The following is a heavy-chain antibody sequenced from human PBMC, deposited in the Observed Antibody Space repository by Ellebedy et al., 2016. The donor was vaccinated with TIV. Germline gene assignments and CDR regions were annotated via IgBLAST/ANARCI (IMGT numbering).Heavy chain of an antibody. CDR3: AKGYGDYAPGDGFDI. CDR2: ISSSGATI. D-gene: IGHD4-17*01. J-gene: IGHJ3*02. Sequence: GESLKISCAASGFGFHYYAMNWVRQAPGKGLEWVSSISSSGATIYDADAVTVRFTVSRDNSKNTVYLQMNNLRDEDTAVYYCAKGYGDYAPGDGFDIWGQGAMVTVSS. CDR1: GFGFHYYA. V-gene: IGHV3-23*01.